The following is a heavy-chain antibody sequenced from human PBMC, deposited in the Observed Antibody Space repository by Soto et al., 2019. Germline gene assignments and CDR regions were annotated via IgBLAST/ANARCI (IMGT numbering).Heavy chain of an antibody. CDR2: ISGFNGQT. Sequence: ASVKVSCKASGNTFASHGFSWVRQAPGQGLEWMGWISGFNGQTNYALKFQGRVTLTTDTSTSTAYMELRSLRSDDTAVYFCARVDPRGVAVVRDYWGQGTLVTV. D-gene: IGHD3-10*01. V-gene: IGHV1-18*01. CDR3: ARVDPRGVAVVRDY. CDR1: GNTFASHG. J-gene: IGHJ4*02.